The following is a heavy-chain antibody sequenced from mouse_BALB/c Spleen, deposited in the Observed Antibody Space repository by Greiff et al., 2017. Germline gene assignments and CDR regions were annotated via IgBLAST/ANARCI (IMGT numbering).Heavy chain of an antibody. CDR2: IRNKANGYTT. D-gene: IGHD4-1*01. J-gene: IGHJ2*01. CDR1: GFTFTDYY. CDR3: ARAPLGRSYFDY. Sequence: EVQRVESGGGLVQPGGSLRLSCATSGFTFTDYYMSWVRQPPGKALEWLGFIRNKANGYTTEYSASVKGRFTISRDNSQSILYLQMNTLRAEDSATYYCARAPLGRSYFDYWGQGTTLTVSS. V-gene: IGHV7-3*02.